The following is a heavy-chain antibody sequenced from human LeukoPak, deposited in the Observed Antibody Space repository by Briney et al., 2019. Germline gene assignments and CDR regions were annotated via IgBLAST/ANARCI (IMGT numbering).Heavy chain of an antibody. CDR1: GLTVSSNY. J-gene: IGHJ3*02. D-gene: IGHD3-16*01. Sequence: PGGSLRLSCAASGLTVSSNYMSWVRQGPGKGLEWVSVIYSDGSTYYADSVKGRFTISRDNSKNKLYLQMNSLRAEDTAVYFCSRYDLGGAFDIWGQGTVVTVSS. V-gene: IGHV3-53*01. CDR2: IYSDGST. CDR3: SRYDLGGAFDI.